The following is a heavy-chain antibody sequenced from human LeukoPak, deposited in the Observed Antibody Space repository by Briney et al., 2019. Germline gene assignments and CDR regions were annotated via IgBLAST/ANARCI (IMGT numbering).Heavy chain of an antibody. CDR2: IHYSGST. CDR1: GGSISGYY. J-gene: IGHJ4*02. V-gene: IGHV4-59*01. D-gene: IGHD3-10*01. Sequence: SETLSLTCTVSGGSISGYYWSWIRQPPGKGLECIGFIHYSGSTNYNPSLKSRVTISVDTSKNQFSLKLSSLTAADTAVYYCARYGSGSYHFDYWGQGTLVTVSS. CDR3: ARYGSGSYHFDY.